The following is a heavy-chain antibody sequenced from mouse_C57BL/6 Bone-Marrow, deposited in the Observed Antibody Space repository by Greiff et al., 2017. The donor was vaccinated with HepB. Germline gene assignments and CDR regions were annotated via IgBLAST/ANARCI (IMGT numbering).Heavy chain of an antibody. D-gene: IGHD2-1*01. J-gene: IGHJ1*03. CDR1: GFNIKDDY. CDR3: TTVYYGNYFYWYFDV. Sequence: EVMLVESGAELVRPGASVKLSCTASGFNIKDDYMHWVKQRPEQGLEWIGWIDPENGDTEYASKFQGKATITADTSSNTAYLQLSSLTSEDTAVYYCTTVYYGNYFYWYFDVWGTGTTVTVSS. V-gene: IGHV14-4*01. CDR2: IDPENGDT.